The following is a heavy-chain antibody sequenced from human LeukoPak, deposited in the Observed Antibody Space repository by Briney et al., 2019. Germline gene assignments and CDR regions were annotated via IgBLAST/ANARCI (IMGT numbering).Heavy chain of an antibody. CDR1: GFTFSSYS. D-gene: IGHD4-17*01. V-gene: IGHV3-21*01. CDR2: ITSISHYI. CDR3: ARDYHYGGSFDY. J-gene: IGHJ4*02. Sequence: PGGSLRLSCAASGFTFSSYSMNWVRQAPGKGLEWVASITSISHYIYYADSLKGRFTISRDNAKNSLYLQMNSLRVDDTSVYYCARDYHYGGSFDYWGQGTLVTVSS.